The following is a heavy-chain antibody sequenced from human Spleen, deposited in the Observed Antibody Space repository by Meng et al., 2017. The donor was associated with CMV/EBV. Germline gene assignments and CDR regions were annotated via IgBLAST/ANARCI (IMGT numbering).Heavy chain of an antibody. Sequence: SGPTLVKPTQTLTLTCTFSGFSLSTSAMRASWIRQPPGKALEWLARIDWDDDKFYSTSLKTRLTISKDTSKNQVVLTMTNMDPVDTATYYCARTLGYCSSSGCREGMDVWGQGTTVTVSS. CDR3: ARTLGYCSSSGCREGMDV. D-gene: IGHD2-2*01. CDR2: IDWDDDK. V-gene: IGHV2-70*04. CDR1: GFSLSTSAMR. J-gene: IGHJ6*02.